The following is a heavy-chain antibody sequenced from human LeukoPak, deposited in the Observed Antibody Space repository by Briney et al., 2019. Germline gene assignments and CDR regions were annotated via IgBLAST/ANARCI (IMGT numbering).Heavy chain of an antibody. J-gene: IGHJ4*02. D-gene: IGHD6-19*01. CDR1: GFTFSSYA. CDR3: AKDQDKHSVAGTAGY. CDR2: ISYDGSNK. Sequence: GGSLRLSCAASGFTFSSYAMHWVRQAPCKGLEWVAVISYDGSNKYYADSVKGRFTISRDNSKNTLYLQMNSLRAEDTAVYYCAKDQDKHSVAGTAGYWGQGTLVTVSS. V-gene: IGHV3-30-3*01.